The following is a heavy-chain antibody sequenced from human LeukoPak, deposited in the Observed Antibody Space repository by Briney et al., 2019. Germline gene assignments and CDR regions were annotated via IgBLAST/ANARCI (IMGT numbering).Heavy chain of an antibody. Sequence: PGGSLRLSCAASGFTFSSYSMNWVRQAPGKGLEWVSSISSSSSYIYYADSVKGRFTISRDNAKNSLYLQMNSLRAEDTAVYYCARGRSYMYNWFDPWGQGTLVTVSS. CDR3: ARGRSYMYNWFDP. V-gene: IGHV3-21*01. CDR2: ISSSSSYI. D-gene: IGHD1-26*01. CDR1: GFTFSSYS. J-gene: IGHJ5*02.